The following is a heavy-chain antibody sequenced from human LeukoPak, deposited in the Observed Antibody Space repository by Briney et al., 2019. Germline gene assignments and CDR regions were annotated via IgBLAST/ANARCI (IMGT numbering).Heavy chain of an antibody. CDR2: IYPGDSDT. J-gene: IGHJ4*02. CDR1: GYIFTNHW. D-gene: IGHD6-13*01. Sequence: GEPLKISCKASGYIFTNHWIGWVRQMPGKGLDWMGIIYPGDSDTRYSPSFQGQVTIPADKSINTAYLQWSSLKASDTAMYYCARRVFSAGTTDYFDYWAQGALVPVSS. CDR3: ARRVFSAGTTDYFDY. V-gene: IGHV5-51*01.